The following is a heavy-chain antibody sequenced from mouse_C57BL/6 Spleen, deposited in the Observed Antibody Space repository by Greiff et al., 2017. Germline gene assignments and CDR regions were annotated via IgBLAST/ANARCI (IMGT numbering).Heavy chain of an antibody. Sequence: EVQGVESGGGLVQPGGSMKLSCVASGFTFSNYWMNWVRQSPEKGLEWVAQIRLKSDNYATHYAESVKGRFTISRDDSKSSVYLQMNNLRAEDTGIYCCTYGNWFAYWGQGTLVTVSA. V-gene: IGHV6-3*01. CDR2: IRLKSDNYAT. D-gene: IGHD2-1*01. CDR1: GFTFSNYW. CDR3: TYGNWFAY. J-gene: IGHJ3*01.